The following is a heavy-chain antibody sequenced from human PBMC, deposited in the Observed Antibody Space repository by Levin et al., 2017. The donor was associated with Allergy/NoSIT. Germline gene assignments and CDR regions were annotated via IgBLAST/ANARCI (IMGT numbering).Heavy chain of an antibody. CDR1: GGSFSGYY. CDR3: ARVLGRGYYYYGMDV. CDR2: INHSGST. Sequence: SETLSLTCAVYGGSFSGYYWSWIRQPPGKGLEWIGEINHSGSTNYNPSLKSRVTISVDTSKNQFSLKLSSVTAADTAVYYCARVLGRGYYYYGMDVWGQGTTVTVSS. J-gene: IGHJ6*02. D-gene: IGHD1-26*01. V-gene: IGHV4-34*01.